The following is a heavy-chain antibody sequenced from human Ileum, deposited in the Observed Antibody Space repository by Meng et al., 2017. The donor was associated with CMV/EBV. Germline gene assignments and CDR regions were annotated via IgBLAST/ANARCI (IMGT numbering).Heavy chain of an antibody. CDR2: INGGKGNT. CDR1: AHTFRSYA. D-gene: IGHD4-17*01. V-gene: IGHV1-3*01. J-gene: IGHJ4*02. CDR3: ARVSGSGDYAPFDY. Sequence: KAPAHTFRSYALHWVSQAPGQRLEWMGWINGGKGNTKYSQKFQDRVIITRDTSASTAYMELSSLRSEDTAVYYCARVSGSGDYAPFDYWGQGTLVTVSS.